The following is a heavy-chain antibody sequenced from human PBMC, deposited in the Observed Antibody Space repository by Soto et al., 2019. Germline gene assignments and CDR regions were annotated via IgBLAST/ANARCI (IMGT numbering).Heavy chain of an antibody. Sequence: EVQLVESGGGLVQPGGSLRLSCAASGFTFSSYSMNWVRQAPGKGLEWVSYISSGSSTIYYADSVKGRFTISRDNAKNSLYLQMNSLRAEDTAVYYCARESSSPLDYWGQGTLVTVSS. CDR1: GFTFSSYS. D-gene: IGHD6-6*01. J-gene: IGHJ4*02. V-gene: IGHV3-48*01. CDR3: ARESSSPLDY. CDR2: ISSGSSTI.